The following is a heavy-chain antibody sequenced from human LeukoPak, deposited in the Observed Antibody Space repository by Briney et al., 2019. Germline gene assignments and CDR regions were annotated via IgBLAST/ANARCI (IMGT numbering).Heavy chain of an antibody. V-gene: IGHV3-21*01. CDR2: ISSSSYI. CDR1: GFTFSSYI. J-gene: IGHJ4*02. D-gene: IGHD1-7*01. Sequence: GGSLRLSCAASGFTFSSYIMNWVRQAPGKGLEWVSSISSSSYIYYADSVKGRFTISRDNAKNSLYLQMNSLRAEDTAVYYCARGGITGTSGPGNVDYWGQGTLVTVSS. CDR3: ARGGITGTSGPGNVDY.